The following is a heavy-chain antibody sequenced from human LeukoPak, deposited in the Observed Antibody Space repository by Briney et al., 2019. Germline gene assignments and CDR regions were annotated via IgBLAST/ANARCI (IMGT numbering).Heavy chain of an antibody. CDR3: ARDPTGEGDY. J-gene: IGHJ4*02. CDR1: GFTFSSYS. V-gene: IGHV3-48*01. Sequence: GGSLRLSCAASGFTFSSYSMNWVRQAPGKGLEWVSYISSSSSTIYYADSVKGRFTISRYNAKNSLYLQMNSLRAEDTAVYYCARDPTGEGDYWGQGTLVTVSS. D-gene: IGHD7-27*01. CDR2: ISSSSSTI.